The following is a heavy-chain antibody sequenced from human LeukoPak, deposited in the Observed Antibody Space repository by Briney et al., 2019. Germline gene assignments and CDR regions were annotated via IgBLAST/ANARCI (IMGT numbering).Heavy chain of an antibody. CDR1: GGSLSSGGYS. CDR2: IYHSGST. CDR3: ARVTVVVPAANAFDI. D-gene: IGHD2-2*01. Sequence: PSETLSLTCTVSGGSLSSGGYSWSWIRQPPGKGLEWIGYIYHSGSTYYNPSLKSRVTISVDRSKNQFSLKLSSVTAADTAVYYCARVTVVVPAANAFDIWGQGTMVTVSS. J-gene: IGHJ3*02. V-gene: IGHV4-30-2*01.